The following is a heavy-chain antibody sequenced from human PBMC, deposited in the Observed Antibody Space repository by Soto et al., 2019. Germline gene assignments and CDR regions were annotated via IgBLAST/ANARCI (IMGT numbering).Heavy chain of an antibody. J-gene: IGHJ3*02. CDR3: ARHLSYYYDSSGYYPRGAFDI. V-gene: IGHV1-69*13. D-gene: IGHD3-22*01. CDR1: GGTFSSYA. Sequence: ASVKVSCKASGGTFSSYAISWVRQAPGQGLEWMGGIIPIFGTANYAQKFQGRVTITADESTSTAYMELSSLRSEDTAVYYCARHLSYYYDSSGYYPRGAFDIWGQGRMVTVSS. CDR2: IIPIFGTA.